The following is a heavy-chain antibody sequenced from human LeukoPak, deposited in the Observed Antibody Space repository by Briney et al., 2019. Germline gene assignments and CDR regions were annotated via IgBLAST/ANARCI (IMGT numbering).Heavy chain of an antibody. Sequence: PSETLSLTCTVSGGSISSYYWSWIRQPPGKGLEWIGYIYYSGSTNYNPSLKSRVTLSVDTSKNQFSLKLSSVTAADTAVYYCARGRSRQRFLEWLPPLMDVWGKGTTVTVSS. V-gene: IGHV4-59*01. D-gene: IGHD3-3*01. CDR2: IYYSGST. J-gene: IGHJ6*03. CDR3: ARGRSRQRFLEWLPPLMDV. CDR1: GGSISSYY.